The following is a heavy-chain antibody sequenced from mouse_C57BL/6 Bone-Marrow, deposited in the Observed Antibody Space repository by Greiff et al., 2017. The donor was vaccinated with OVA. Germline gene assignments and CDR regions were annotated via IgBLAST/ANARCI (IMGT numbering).Heavy chain of an antibody. CDR3: ARELLRSAGFAY. CDR1: GFTFSDYG. Sequence: EVKVVESGGGLVKPGGSLKLSCAASGFTFSDYGMHWVRQAPEKGLEWVAYISSGSSTIYYADTVKGRFTISRDNAKNTLFLQMTSLRSEDTAMYYCARELLRSAGFAYWGQGTLVTVSA. CDR2: ISSGSSTI. V-gene: IGHV5-17*01. D-gene: IGHD1-1*01. J-gene: IGHJ3*01.